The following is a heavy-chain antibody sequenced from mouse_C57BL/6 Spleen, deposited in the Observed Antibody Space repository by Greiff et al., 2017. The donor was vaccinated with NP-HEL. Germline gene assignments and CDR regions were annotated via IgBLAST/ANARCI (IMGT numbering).Heavy chain of an antibody. Sequence: EVQLQESGPGLVKPSQSLSLTCSVTGYSITSGYYWNWIRQFPGNQLEWMGYIRYDGSNNYNPSFKNRISITRDTSKNQIFLTLKSAAAEDTATYYCARERALGDWGQGTTVTVSS. CDR3: ARERALGD. J-gene: IGHJ4*01. CDR1: GYSITSGYY. V-gene: IGHV3-6*01. CDR2: IRYDGSN.